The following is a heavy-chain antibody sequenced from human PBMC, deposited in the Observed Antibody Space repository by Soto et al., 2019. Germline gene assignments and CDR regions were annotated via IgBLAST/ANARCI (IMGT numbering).Heavy chain of an antibody. CDR2: INPSGGGT. D-gene: IGHD6-19*01. Sequence: QVQLVQSGAEVKKTGASVKVSCKASGYPFTTYYMHCVRQAPGQGLEWMGMINPSGGGTTYAQKFQGTVTVTSDTSTNTVYIELTSLTSEDTAFYYCGGGSGWYGDYWGQGTLVSVSS. CDR3: GGGSGWYGDY. J-gene: IGHJ4*02. V-gene: IGHV1-46*01. CDR1: GYPFTTYY.